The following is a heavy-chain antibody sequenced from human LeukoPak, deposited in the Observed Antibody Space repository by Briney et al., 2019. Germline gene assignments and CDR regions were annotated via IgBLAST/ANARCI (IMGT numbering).Heavy chain of an antibody. V-gene: IGHV3-30*03. D-gene: IGHD2-21*01. CDR3: ARHLDWAFDY. CDR2: ISYDGSNK. CDR1: EFTFSSYG. Sequence: PGGSLRLSCAASEFTFSSYGMHWVRQAPGKGLEWVAVISYDGSNKYYADSVKGRFTISRDNSKNTLYLQMNSLRAEDTAVYYCARHLDWAFDYWGQGTLVTVSS. J-gene: IGHJ4*02.